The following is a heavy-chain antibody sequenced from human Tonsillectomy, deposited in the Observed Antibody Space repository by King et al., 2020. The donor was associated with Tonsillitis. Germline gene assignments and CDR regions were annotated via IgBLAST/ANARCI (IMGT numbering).Heavy chain of an antibody. CDR1: GFTFSSYE. V-gene: IGHV3-48*03. CDR2: ISSSGSAI. J-gene: IGHJ4*02. CDR3: ARYYGSGTYLDY. Sequence: VQVVESGGGLVQPGGSLRLSCAASGFTFSSYEMNWVRQAPGKGLEWVSYISSSGSAIFYADSVKGRFTISRDNAKNSLYLQMNSLRAEDTALYYCARYYGSGTYLDYWGQGTLVTVSS. D-gene: IGHD3-10*01.